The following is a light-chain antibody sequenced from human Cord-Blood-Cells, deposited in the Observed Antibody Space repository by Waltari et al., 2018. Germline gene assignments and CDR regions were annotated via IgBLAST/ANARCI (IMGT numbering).Light chain of an antibody. CDR1: SSDVGGYNY. J-gene: IGLJ2*01. Sequence: QSALTQPASVSGSPGQSITISCTGTSSDVGGYNYVSWYQQHPGKAPQLMICDVSKRPSGVSNRFSGSKSGNAASLTISGLQAEDEADYYCSSYTSSSTLVFGGGTKLTVL. CDR3: SSYTSSSTLV. V-gene: IGLV2-14*01. CDR2: DVS.